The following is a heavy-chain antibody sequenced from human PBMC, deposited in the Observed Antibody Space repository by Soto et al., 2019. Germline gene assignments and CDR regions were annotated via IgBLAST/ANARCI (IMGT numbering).Heavy chain of an antibody. Sequence: QVQLVQSGAEVKKPGASVKVSCKASGYTFTSYDINWVRQATGQGLEWMGWMNPNSGNTGYAQKFQGRVTMTRNTSISTAYMELSSLRSEDTAVYYCARGPGSRQWLVRAPDYWGQGTLVTVSS. CDR3: ARGPGSRQWLVRAPDY. D-gene: IGHD6-19*01. J-gene: IGHJ4*02. CDR1: GYTFTSYD. CDR2: MNPNSGNT. V-gene: IGHV1-8*01.